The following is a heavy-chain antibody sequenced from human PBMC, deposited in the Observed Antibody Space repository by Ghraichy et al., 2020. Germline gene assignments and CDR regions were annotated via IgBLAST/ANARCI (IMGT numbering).Heavy chain of an antibody. CDR1: GYSISSGYY. V-gene: IGHV4-38-2*02. Sequence: SETLSLTCTVSGYSISSGYYWGWIRQPPGKGLEWIGSIYHSGSTYYNPSLKRRVTISVDTSKNQFSLKLSSVTAADTAVYYCAKTLNYYYDYYYMDVWGKGTTVTVSS. J-gene: IGHJ6*03. CDR3: AKTLNYYYDYYYMDV. CDR2: IYHSGST. D-gene: IGHD1-1*01.